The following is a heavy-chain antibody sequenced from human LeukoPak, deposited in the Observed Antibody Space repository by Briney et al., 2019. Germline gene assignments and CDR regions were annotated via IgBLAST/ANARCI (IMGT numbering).Heavy chain of an antibody. CDR2: IYYSGTT. J-gene: IGHJ4*02. Sequence: PSETLSLTCTVSGDSISSYYWSWIRQPPGMGLEWIGYIYYSGTTDYNPSLKSRVTISVDTSKNQFSLKLTSVTAADTAVYYCARQGGLDWGQGTLVTVSS. D-gene: IGHD2-15*01. V-gene: IGHV4-59*08. CDR3: ARQGGLD. CDR1: GDSISSYY.